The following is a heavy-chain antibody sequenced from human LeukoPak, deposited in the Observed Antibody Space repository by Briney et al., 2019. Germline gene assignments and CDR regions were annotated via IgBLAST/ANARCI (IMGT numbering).Heavy chain of an antibody. CDR3: ARAVGGDGSGSL. CDR2: IYYRVTS. V-gene: IGHV4-59*01. Sequence: QSSETLSLTCTVSGGSISSYYWSWIRQPPGKGLEWIGYIYYRVTSDYNPSLKSRVTMSVDMSTRQISLKLSSVTAADTAVYCCARAVGGDGSGSLWGPGTLVTVSS. D-gene: IGHD3-10*01. CDR1: GGSISSYY. J-gene: IGHJ4*02.